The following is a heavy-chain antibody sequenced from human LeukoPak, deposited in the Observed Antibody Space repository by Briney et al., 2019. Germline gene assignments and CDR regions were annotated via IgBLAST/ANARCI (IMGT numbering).Heavy chain of an antibody. J-gene: IGHJ6*03. CDR1: GGSFSGYY. Sequence: PSETLSLTCAVYGGSFSGYYWSWIRQPPGKGLEWIGEINHSGSTNYNPSLKSRVTISVDTSKNQFSLKLSSVTAADTAVYYCARVHPSWYYYYMDVWGKGTTVTVSS. V-gene: IGHV4-34*01. CDR2: INHSGST. CDR3: ARVHPSWYYYYMDV.